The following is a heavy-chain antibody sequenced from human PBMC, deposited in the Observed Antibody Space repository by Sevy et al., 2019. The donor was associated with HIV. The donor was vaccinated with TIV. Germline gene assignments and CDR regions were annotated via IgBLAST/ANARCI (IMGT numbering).Heavy chain of an antibody. J-gene: IGHJ6*02. Sequence: GGSLRLSCAASGFTFSTYGMHWVRQAPGKGLEWVAFIRFDGTIQYNTDSVKGRLTISRDNSKNTLYLQMNSLRAEDTAVYFCAKVLHIVVVPATIDYYYGMDVWGQWTTVTVSS. V-gene: IGHV3-30*02. CDR3: AKVLHIVVVPATIDYYYGMDV. D-gene: IGHD2-2*01. CDR1: GFTFSTYG. CDR2: IRFDGTIQ.